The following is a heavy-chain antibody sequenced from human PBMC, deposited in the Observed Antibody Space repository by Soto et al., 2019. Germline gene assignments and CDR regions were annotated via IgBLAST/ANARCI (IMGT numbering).Heavy chain of an antibody. CDR2: IYYSGST. J-gene: IGHJ5*02. Sequence: SETLSLTCTVSGGSISSYYWSWIRQPPGKGLEWIGYIYYSGSTNYNPSLKSRVTISVDTSKNQFSLKLSSVTAADTAVYYCASRFVSSSLGWFDPWGQGTLVTVSS. D-gene: IGHD6-13*01. CDR3: ASRFVSSSLGWFDP. CDR1: GGSISSYY. V-gene: IGHV4-59*12.